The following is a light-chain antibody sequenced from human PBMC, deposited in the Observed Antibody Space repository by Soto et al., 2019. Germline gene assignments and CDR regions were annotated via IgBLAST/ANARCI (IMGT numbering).Light chain of an antibody. Sequence: QSVLTQPASVSGSPGQSITISCTGTSSVVGGYNYVSWYQQHPGKVPKLMIYDVSNRPSGVSNRFSGSKSGNTASLTISGLQAEDEADYYCSSYTSSSTYVFGTGTKVTVL. CDR3: SSYTSSSTYV. V-gene: IGLV2-14*01. CDR2: DVS. CDR1: SSVVGGYNY. J-gene: IGLJ1*01.